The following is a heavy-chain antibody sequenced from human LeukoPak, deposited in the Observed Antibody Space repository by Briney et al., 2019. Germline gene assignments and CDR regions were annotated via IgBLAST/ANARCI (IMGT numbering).Heavy chain of an antibody. D-gene: IGHD3/OR15-3a*01. CDR2: INQDGSEK. J-gene: IGHJ3*02. CDR3: ARDVRTDFWTGYPNHAFDI. Sequence: GGSLRLSCTASGFTSSTYWMSWVRQAPGKGLEWVANINQDGSEKYYVDSVKGRFTISRDNAKNSLYLQMNSLRAEDTALYYCARDVRTDFWTGYPNHAFDIWGQGTMVTVSS. CDR1: GFTSSTYW. V-gene: IGHV3-7*01.